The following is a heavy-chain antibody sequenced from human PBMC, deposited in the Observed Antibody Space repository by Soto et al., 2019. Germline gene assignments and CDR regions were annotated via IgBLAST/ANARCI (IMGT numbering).Heavy chain of an antibody. CDR3: AKDAPYSIPAAGYYYYYGMDV. J-gene: IGHJ6*02. CDR1: GFTFSSYA. V-gene: IGHV3-23*01. D-gene: IGHD6-13*01. Sequence: PGGSLRLSCAASGFTFSSYAMSWVRQAPGKGLEWVSAISGSGGSTYYADSVKGRFTISRDNSKNTLYLQMNSQRAEDTAVYYCAKDAPYSIPAAGYYYYYGMDVWGQGTTVTVSS. CDR2: ISGSGGST.